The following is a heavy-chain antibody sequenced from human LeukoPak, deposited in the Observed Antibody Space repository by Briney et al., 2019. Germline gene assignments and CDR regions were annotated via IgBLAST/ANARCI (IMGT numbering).Heavy chain of an antibody. Sequence: SETPSLTSSDSVGSISSDNWSWIRQPPGKGLEWIGHIYYSGSTNYNPSLKSRVTISVNTSKNQFSLKLSSVTAADTAVYYCARLQYSSSSANFDYWGQGTLVTVSS. CDR3: ARLQYSSSSANFDY. J-gene: IGHJ4*02. D-gene: IGHD6-6*01. CDR2: IYYSGST. V-gene: IGHV4-59*01. CDR1: VGSISSDN.